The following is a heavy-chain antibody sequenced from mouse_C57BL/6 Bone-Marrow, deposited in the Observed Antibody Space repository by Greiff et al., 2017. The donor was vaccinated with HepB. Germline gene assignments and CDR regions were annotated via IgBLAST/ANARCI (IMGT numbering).Heavy chain of an antibody. CDR2: IRSKSNNYAT. CDR3: VRQRKHYAMDY. Sequence: EVQGVESGGGLVQPKGSLKLSCAASGFSFTTYAMNWVRQAPGKGVEWVARIRSKSNNYATNYDDSVKARFTITRDDSESMLYLQMNNLKTEDAAMYYCVRQRKHYAMDYWGQGTSVTVTS. CDR1: GFSFTTYA. J-gene: IGHJ4*01. V-gene: IGHV10-1*01.